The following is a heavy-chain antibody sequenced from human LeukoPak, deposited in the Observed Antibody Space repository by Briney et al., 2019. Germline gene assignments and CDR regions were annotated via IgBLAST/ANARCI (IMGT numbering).Heavy chain of an antibody. Sequence: GRSLRLSCAASGFTFSSYAMHWVRQAPGKGLEWVAVISYDGSNKYYADSVKGRFTISRDNSKNTLYLQMNGLRAEDTAVYYCARSNLGQLDYWGQGTLVTVSS. CDR1: GFTFSSYA. CDR2: ISYDGSNK. V-gene: IGHV3-30*04. J-gene: IGHJ4*02. D-gene: IGHD1-14*01. CDR3: ARSNLGQLDY.